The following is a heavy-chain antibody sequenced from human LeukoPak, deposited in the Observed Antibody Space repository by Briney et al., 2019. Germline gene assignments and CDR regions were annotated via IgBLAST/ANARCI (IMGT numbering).Heavy chain of an antibody. J-gene: IGHJ3*02. CDR1: GFSLSTSGVG. D-gene: IGHD3-9*01. V-gene: IGHV2-5*01. CDR3: AHPSRPYDIPSQGAFDI. CDR2: IYWNDDK. Sequence: ESGPTLVNPTQTLTLTCTFSGFSLSTSGVGVGWIRQPPGKALEWLALIYWNDDKRYSPSLKSRLTITKDTSKNQVVLTMTNMDPVDTATYYCAHPSRPYDIPSQGAFDIWGQGTMVTVSS.